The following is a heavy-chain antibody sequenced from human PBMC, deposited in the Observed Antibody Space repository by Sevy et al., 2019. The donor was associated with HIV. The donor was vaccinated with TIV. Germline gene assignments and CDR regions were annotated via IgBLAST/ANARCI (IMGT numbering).Heavy chain of an antibody. D-gene: IGHD5-12*01. CDR3: ARHSNSAGYSFDS. J-gene: IGHJ4*02. CDR2: IYYTGAT. V-gene: IGHV4-59*08. CDR1: GGSISGYY. Sequence: SETLSLTCTVSGGSISGYYWSWIRQPPGKGLEWVGQIYYTGATTYYPSLAGRVTITIDTPANQFSLKLTSVTAADTALYYCARHSNSAGYSFDSWDQGPLVTVSS.